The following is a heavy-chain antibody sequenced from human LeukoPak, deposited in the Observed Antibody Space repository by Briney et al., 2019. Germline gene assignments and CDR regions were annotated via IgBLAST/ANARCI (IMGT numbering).Heavy chain of an antibody. CDR1: GFAFSSYA. V-gene: IGHV3-23*01. J-gene: IGHJ4*02. D-gene: IGHD5-12*01. Sequence: GGSLRLSCAASGFAFSSYAMSWVRQAPGKGLEWVSAISGSGGSTYYADSVKGRFTISRDNSKNTLYLQMNSLRAEDTAVYYCAKGDHVLATSSDRVFEYWGQGTLVTVSS. CDR3: AKGDHVLATSSDRVFEY. CDR2: ISGSGGST.